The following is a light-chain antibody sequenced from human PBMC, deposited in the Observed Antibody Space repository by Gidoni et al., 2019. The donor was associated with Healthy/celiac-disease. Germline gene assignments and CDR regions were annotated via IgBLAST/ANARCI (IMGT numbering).Light chain of an antibody. CDR3: GTWDSSLSAWV. V-gene: IGLV1-51*01. Sequence: QSVLTQPPSASAPPGQKVTISCSGSSPNIGNNYVSWYQQLPGTSPKLLIYDNNKRPSGIPDRFSGSKSVTSATLGITGLQTGDEAYYYCGTWDSSLSAWVFGGGTKLTVL. CDR2: DNN. CDR1: SPNIGNNY. J-gene: IGLJ3*02.